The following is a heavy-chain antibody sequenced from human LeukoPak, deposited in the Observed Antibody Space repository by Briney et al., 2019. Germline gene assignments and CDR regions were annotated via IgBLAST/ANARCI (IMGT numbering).Heavy chain of an antibody. J-gene: IGHJ4*02. D-gene: IGHD3-16*02. CDR3: AKETGRILITFGGVIDN. CDR1: GFTFGSYW. V-gene: IGHV3-23*01. CDR2: ISGSGGST. Sequence: GGSLRLSCVASGFTFGSYWVSWVRQAPGKGLEWVSAISGSGGSTYYADSVKGRFTISRDNSKNTLYLQMNSLRAEDTAVYYCAKETGRILITFGGVIDNWGQGTLVTVSS.